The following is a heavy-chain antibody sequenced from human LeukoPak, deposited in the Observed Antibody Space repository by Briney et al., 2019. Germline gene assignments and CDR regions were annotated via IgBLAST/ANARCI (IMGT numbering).Heavy chain of an antibody. Sequence: SGGSLRLSCAASGFTFSSYAMHWVRQAPGKGLEWVAVISYDGSNKYYADSVKGRFTISRDNSKNTLYLQMNSLRAEDTAVYYCARDGDTRFLEHYYYYYMDVWGKGTTVTVSS. CDR1: GFTFSSYA. J-gene: IGHJ6*03. CDR3: ARDGDTRFLEHYYYYYMDV. CDR2: ISYDGSNK. D-gene: IGHD3-3*01. V-gene: IGHV3-30*04.